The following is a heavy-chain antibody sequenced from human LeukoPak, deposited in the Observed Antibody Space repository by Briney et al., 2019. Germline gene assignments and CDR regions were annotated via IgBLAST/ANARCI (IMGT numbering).Heavy chain of an antibody. Sequence: SETLSLTCAVYGGSFSGYYWSWLRQPPGKGLEWIGEINHSGSTNYNPSLKSRVTISVDTSKNQFSLKLSSVTAADTAVYYCARASYYGSGSYLGYWGQGTLVTVSS. J-gene: IGHJ4*02. V-gene: IGHV4-34*01. D-gene: IGHD3-10*01. CDR3: ARASYYGSGSYLGY. CDR2: INHSGST. CDR1: GGSFSGYY.